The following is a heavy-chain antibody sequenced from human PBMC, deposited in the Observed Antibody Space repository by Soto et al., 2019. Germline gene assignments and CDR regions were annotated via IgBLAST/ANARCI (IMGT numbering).Heavy chain of an antibody. CDR1: GYTFTSYY. Sequence: ASVKVCCKASGYTFTSYYMHWLRQSPGQGLEWMGIINPSGGSTSYAQKIQGRVTMPRDTSTSTVYLELSSLRSEDTAVYYCARFGILNYYDSSGYSYFDYWGQGTPVTVSS. D-gene: IGHD3-22*01. CDR3: ARFGILNYYDSSGYSYFDY. J-gene: IGHJ4*02. V-gene: IGHV1-46*01. CDR2: INPSGGST.